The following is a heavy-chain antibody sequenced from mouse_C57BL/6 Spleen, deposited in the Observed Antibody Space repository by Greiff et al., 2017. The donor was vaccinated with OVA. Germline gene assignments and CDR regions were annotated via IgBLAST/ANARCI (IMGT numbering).Heavy chain of an antibody. Sequence: VKLMESGPELVKPGASVKISCKASGYAFSSSWMNWVKQRPGKGLEWIGRIYPGDGDTNYNGKFKGKATLTADKSSSTAYMQLSSLTSEDSAVYFCAYGSGWYFDVWGTGTTVTVSS. CDR2: IYPGDGDT. D-gene: IGHD1-1*01. J-gene: IGHJ1*03. V-gene: IGHV1-82*01. CDR3: AYGSGWYFDV. CDR1: GYAFSSSW.